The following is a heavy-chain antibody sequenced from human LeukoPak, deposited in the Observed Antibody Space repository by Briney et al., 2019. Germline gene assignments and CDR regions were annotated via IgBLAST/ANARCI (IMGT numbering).Heavy chain of an antibody. Sequence: ASVKVSCKASGYTFSGYYMHWVRQAPGQGLDWLGWIHPDSGGTNSAQKLQGRVTMTTDTSTSTAYMELRSLRSDDTAVYYCARDILTGPDAFDIWGQGTMVTVSS. J-gene: IGHJ3*02. CDR3: ARDILTGPDAFDI. V-gene: IGHV1-18*01. CDR2: IHPDSGGT. D-gene: IGHD3-9*01. CDR1: GYTFSGYY.